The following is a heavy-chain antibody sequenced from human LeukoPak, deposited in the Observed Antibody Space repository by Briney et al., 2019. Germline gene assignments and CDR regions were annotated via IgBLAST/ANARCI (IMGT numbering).Heavy chain of an antibody. J-gene: IGHJ4*02. CDR3: ARSDRGYSYGYG. V-gene: IGHV3-11*01. Sequence: GGSLRVSCAASGCRFSDYYMSWMRQAAGQGLEGVSYISSSGSTIYYAHSVKGRFTISRDNAKNSLYLQMNSLRAEDTAVYYCARSDRGYSYGYGWGQGTLVTVSS. CDR1: GCRFSDYY. D-gene: IGHD5-18*01. CDR2: ISSSGSTI.